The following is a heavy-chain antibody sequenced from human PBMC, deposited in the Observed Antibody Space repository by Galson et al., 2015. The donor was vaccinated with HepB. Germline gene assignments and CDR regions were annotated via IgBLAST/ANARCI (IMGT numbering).Heavy chain of an antibody. V-gene: IGHV1-8*01. Sequence: SVKVSCKASGYTFTSYDINWVRQATGQGLEWMGWMNPNSGNTGYAQKFQGRVTMTRNTSISTAYMELSSLRSEDTAVYYCARGRGDYYDSSGPDAFDIWGQGTMVTVSS. CDR3: ARGRGDYYDSSGPDAFDI. J-gene: IGHJ3*02. D-gene: IGHD3-22*01. CDR2: MNPNSGNT. CDR1: GYTFTSYD.